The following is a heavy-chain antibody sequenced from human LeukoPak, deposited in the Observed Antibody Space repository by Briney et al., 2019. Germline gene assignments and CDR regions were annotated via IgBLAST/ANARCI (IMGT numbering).Heavy chain of an antibody. CDR2: ISSSSSYI. J-gene: IGHJ4*02. V-gene: IGHV3-21*01. D-gene: IGHD3-10*01. Sequence: GGSLRLSCAASGFTFSSYSMNWVRQAPGKGLEWVSSISSSSSYIYYADSVKGRFTISRDNAKNSLYLQMNSLRAEDTAVYYCARDWYYYGPGSYWIDYWGQGTLVTVSS. CDR1: GFTFSSYS. CDR3: ARDWYYYGPGSYWIDY.